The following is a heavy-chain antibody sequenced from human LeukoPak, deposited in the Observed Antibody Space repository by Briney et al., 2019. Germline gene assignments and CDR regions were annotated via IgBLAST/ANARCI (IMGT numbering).Heavy chain of an antibody. D-gene: IGHD6-13*01. CDR2: IYSGGST. V-gene: IGHV3-53*01. CDR3: ARDSSSWSGGLRAFDI. CDR1: GFTVSSNY. J-gene: IGHJ3*02. Sequence: GGSLRLSCAASGFTVSSNYMSWVRQAPGKGLEWVSVIYSGGSTYYADSVKGRFTISRDNAKNSLYLQMNSLRAEDTAVYYCARDSSSWSGGLRAFDIWGQGTMVTVSS.